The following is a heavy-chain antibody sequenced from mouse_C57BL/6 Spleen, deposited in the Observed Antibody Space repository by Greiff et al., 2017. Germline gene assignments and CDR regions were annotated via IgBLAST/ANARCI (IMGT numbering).Heavy chain of an antibody. V-gene: IGHV14-2*01. CDR3: ARVYGSSFDAMDY. CDR2: IDPEDGET. CDR1: GFNIKGYY. J-gene: IGHJ4*01. D-gene: IGHD1-1*01. Sequence: VQLQQSGAELVKPGASVKLSCTASGFNIKGYYMHWVKQRTEQGLEWIGRIDPEDGETKYAPKFQGKATITADTSSNTAYLQLSSLTSKDTAVFYCARVYGSSFDAMDYWGQGTAVTVSS.